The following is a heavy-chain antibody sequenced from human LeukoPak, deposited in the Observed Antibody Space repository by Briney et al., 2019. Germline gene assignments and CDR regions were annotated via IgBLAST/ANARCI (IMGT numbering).Heavy chain of an antibody. CDR3: ARMYHDYLWGTYIY. V-gene: IGHV5-10-1*01. CDR1: GYSFTSYW. J-gene: IGHJ4*02. D-gene: IGHD3-16*01. Sequence: GESLKISCKGSGYSFTSYWIGWVRQMPGKGLEWMGRIDPSDSYTNYSPSFQGHVTISADKSISTAYLQWSSLKASDTAIYYCARMYHDYLWGTYIYWGQGTLVTVSS. CDR2: IDPSDSYT.